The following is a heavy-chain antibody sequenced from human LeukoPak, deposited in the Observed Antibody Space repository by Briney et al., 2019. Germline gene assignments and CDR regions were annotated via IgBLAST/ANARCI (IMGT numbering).Heavy chain of an antibody. Sequence: GGSLRLSCAASGFTFDDYAMHWVRQAPGKGLVWVSRINSDGSSTSYADSVKGRFTISRDNAKNSLYLQMNSLRAEDTAVYYCARAHILTGYYQTHDYWGQGTLVTVSS. J-gene: IGHJ4*02. CDR2: INSDGSST. CDR1: GFTFDDYA. D-gene: IGHD3-9*01. CDR3: ARAHILTGYYQTHDY. V-gene: IGHV3-74*01.